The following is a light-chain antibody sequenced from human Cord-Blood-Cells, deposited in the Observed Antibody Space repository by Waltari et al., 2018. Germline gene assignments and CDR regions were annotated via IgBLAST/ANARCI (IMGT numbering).Light chain of an antibody. CDR3: SSYTSSSTLYV. CDR1: SSDVGGSNY. Sequence: QSALTQPASVSGSPGQAITLSCTGTSSDVGGSNYVPSYQPHPGTAPKLMIYEVSNRPSGVSNRFSGSKSGNTASLTISGLQAEDEADYYCSSYTSSSTLYVFGTGTKVTVL. CDR2: EVS. V-gene: IGLV2-14*01. J-gene: IGLJ1*01.